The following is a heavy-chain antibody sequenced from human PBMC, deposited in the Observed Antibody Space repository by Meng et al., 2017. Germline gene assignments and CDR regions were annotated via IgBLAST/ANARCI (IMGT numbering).Heavy chain of an antibody. J-gene: IGHJ4*02. Sequence: QVQLVQSGAEVKKPGASVKVSCKASGYTFPDYWLHWVRRAPGQGLEWMGWINTNTGNPTYAQGFTGRFVFSLDTSVSTAYLQISSLKAEDTAVYYCATISPRDSSGLSFDYWGQGTLVTVSS. V-gene: IGHV7-4-1*02. CDR3: ATISPRDSSGLSFDY. D-gene: IGHD3-22*01. CDR1: GYTFPDYW. CDR2: INTNTGNP.